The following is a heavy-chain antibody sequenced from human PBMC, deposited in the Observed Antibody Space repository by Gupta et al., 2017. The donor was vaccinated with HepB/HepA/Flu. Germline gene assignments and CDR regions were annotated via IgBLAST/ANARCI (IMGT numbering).Heavy chain of an antibody. CDR3: VRGYTVAN. CDR2: IIPDGSEE. CDR1: GFTFRGFW. D-gene: IGHD2-2*01. V-gene: IGHV3-7*01. Sequence: EVKLVESGGDLVQPGGSLRLSCAASGFTFRGFWMSWVRQAPGKGLEWVANIIPDGSEENHVDSVKGRFTISRDNAKNSLFLQMNSLRVEDTAIYYCVRGYTVANWGQGTPVTVSS. J-gene: IGHJ4*02.